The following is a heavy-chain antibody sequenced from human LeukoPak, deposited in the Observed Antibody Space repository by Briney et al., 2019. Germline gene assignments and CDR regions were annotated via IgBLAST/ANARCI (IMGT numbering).Heavy chain of an antibody. CDR2: INHSGST. D-gene: IGHD3-3*01. CDR1: GGSISSYY. Sequence: KPSETLSLTCTVSGGSISSYYWSWIRQPPGKGLEWIGEINHSGSTNYNPSLKSRVTISVDTSKNQFSLKLSSVTAADTAVYYCARGRYDFWSGYYGVRYFDYWGQGTLVTVSS. CDR3: ARGRYDFWSGYYGVRYFDY. V-gene: IGHV4-34*01. J-gene: IGHJ4*02.